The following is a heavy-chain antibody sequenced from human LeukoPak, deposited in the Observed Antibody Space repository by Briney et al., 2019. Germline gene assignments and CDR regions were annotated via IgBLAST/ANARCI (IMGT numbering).Heavy chain of an antibody. CDR1: GFIFSSYG. CDR2: TRYDGSNK. CDR3: AKDRWGSGSYFGH. J-gene: IGHJ5*02. D-gene: IGHD3-10*01. Sequence: PGGSLRLSCAASGFIFSSYGMHWVRQAPGKGLEWVAFTRYDGSNKYYGDSVKGRFTISRDNSNNTLYLQMNSLRAEDTAMYYCAKDRWGSGSYFGHWGQGTLVTVSS. V-gene: IGHV3-30*02.